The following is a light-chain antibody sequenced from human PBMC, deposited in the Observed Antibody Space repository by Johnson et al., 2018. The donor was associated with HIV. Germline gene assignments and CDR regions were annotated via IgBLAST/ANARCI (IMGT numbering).Light chain of an antibody. CDR3: GTWDSSLSTSV. Sequence: QSVLTQPPSVSAAPVQKVTISCSGSSSNIGNNYVSWYRHFPGTAPKLLIYENNKRPSGIPDRFSGSKSGTSATLGITGLQTGDEADYYCGTWDSSLSTSVFGTGTKVTVL. CDR1: SSNIGNNY. V-gene: IGLV1-51*02. CDR2: ENN. J-gene: IGLJ1*01.